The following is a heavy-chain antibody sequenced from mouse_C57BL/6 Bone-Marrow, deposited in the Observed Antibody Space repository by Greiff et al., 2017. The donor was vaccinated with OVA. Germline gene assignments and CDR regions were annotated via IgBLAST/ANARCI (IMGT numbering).Heavy chain of an antibody. CDR3: TRLLDDMDY. CDR2: ISSGGDYI. Sequence: EVKLVESGEGLVKPGGSLKLSCAASGFTFSSYAMSWVRQTPEKRLEWVAYISSGGDYIYYADNVKGRFTISRDNARNTLYLQRSSLKTEDTALYYRTRLLDDMDYRGQGTSVTVSS. CDR1: GFTFSSYA. D-gene: IGHD2-1*01. V-gene: IGHV5-9-1*02. J-gene: IGHJ4*01.